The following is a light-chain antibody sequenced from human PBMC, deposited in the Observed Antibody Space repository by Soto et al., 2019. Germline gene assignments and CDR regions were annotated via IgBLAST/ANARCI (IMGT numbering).Light chain of an antibody. V-gene: IGLV2-8*01. J-gene: IGLJ1*01. CDR2: EVT. Sequence: QSVLTQPPSASGSPGQSVTISCTGTSSDVGAYDYVSWYQHHPGKAPKLILSEVTKRPSGVPDRFSGSKSGNTASLTVSGLQAEAEADYYCSSYAGNNNPYVFGTGTKVTVL. CDR3: SSYAGNNNPYV. CDR1: SSDVGAYDY.